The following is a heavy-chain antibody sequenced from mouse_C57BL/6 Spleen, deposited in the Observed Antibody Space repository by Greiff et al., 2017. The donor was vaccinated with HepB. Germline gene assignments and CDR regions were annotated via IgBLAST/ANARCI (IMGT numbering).Heavy chain of an antibody. Sequence: QVQLQQPGAELVKPGASVKLSCKASGYTFTSYWMQWVKQRPGQGLEWIGEIDPSDSYTNYNQKFKGKATLTVDTASSTAYMQLSSLTSEDSAVYYCARWGNYVDWGQGTTLTVSS. D-gene: IGHD2-1*01. CDR1: GYTFTSYW. CDR2: IDPSDSYT. V-gene: IGHV1-50*01. CDR3: ARWGNYVD. J-gene: IGHJ2*01.